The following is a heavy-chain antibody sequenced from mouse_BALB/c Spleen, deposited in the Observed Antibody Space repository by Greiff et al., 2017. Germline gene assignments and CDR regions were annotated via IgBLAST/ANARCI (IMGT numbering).Heavy chain of an antibody. D-gene: IGHD1-1*01. J-gene: IGHJ3*01. V-gene: IGHV1-80*01. CDR1: GYAFSSYW. Sequence: VQLVESGAELVRPGSSVKISCKASGYAFSSYWMNWVKQRPGQGLEWIGQIYPGDGDTNYNGKFKGKATLTADKSSSTAYMQLSSLTSEDSAVYFCARSYGSSFAYWGQGTLVTVSA. CDR2: IYPGDGDT. CDR3: ARSYGSSFAY.